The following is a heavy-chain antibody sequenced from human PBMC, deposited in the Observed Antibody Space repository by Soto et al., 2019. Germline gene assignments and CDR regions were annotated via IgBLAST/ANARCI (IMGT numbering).Heavy chain of an antibody. V-gene: IGHV4-4*02. D-gene: IGHD1-7*01. J-gene: IGHJ4*02. CDR2: IYRTGST. Sequence: SETLSLTCAVSGGSFTSNSWWTWVRQPPGQGLEWIGEIYRTGSTNYNPSLKSRVTISLDKSENQFSLKVTSLTAADTAVYYCAGRDPGTSVDYWGQGTLVTVSS. CDR1: GGSFTSNSW. CDR3: AGRDPGTSVDY.